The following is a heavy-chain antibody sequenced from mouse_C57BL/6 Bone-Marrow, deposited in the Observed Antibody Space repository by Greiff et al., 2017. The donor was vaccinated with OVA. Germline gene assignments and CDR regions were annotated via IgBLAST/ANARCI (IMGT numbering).Heavy chain of an antibody. V-gene: IGHV1-64*01. CDR1: GYTFTSYW. CDR3: ARRVYYYGSSYLDY. Sequence: VQLQQPGAELVKPGASVKLSCKASGYTFTSYWMHWVKPRPGQGLEWIGMIHPNSGSTNYNEKFKSKATLTVDKSSSTADMQLSSLTSEDSAVYYCARRVYYYGSSYLDYWGQGTSVTVSS. CDR2: IHPNSGST. D-gene: IGHD1-1*01. J-gene: IGHJ4*01.